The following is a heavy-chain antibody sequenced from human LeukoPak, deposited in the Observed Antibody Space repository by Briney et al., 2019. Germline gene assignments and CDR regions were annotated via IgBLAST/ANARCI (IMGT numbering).Heavy chain of an antibody. CDR1: GGSISSSSYY. CDR2: IYYSGST. D-gene: IGHD1-26*01. J-gene: IGHJ4*02. Sequence: SETLSLTCTVSGGSISSSSYYWGWIRQPPGKGLEWIGSIYYSGSTYYNPSLKSRVTISVDTSKNQFSLKLSSVTAADTAVYYCAGDDSGYVDYWGQGTLVTVSS. CDR3: AGDDSGYVDY. V-gene: IGHV4-39*07.